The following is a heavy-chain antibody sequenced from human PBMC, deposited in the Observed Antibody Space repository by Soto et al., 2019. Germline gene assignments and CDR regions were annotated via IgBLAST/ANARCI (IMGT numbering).Heavy chain of an antibody. D-gene: IGHD3-3*01. Sequence: SETLSLTCDISGEYFSANYWSWIRQTPGKGLEWLGEINHAGTTDYNPSVEDQIIISADASKNQFSLKLTSVTAMDTAVYYCATGGLFSSWGQGTLVTVSS. CDR3: ATGGLFSS. V-gene: IGHV4-34*01. CDR1: GEYFSANY. CDR2: INHAGTT. J-gene: IGHJ5*02.